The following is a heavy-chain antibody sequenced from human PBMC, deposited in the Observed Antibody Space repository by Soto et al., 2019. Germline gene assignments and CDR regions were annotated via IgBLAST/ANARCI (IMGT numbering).Heavy chain of an antibody. D-gene: IGHD1-26*01. V-gene: IGHV3-74*01. CDR3: TRVGGSVSGMDV. Sequence: GGSLRLSCAASGFTFSIYWVHWFRQAPGKGPVWVSRIDNAGSSARYADSVKGRFTISRDNAKNTVYLQMNSLRAEDTAVYYCTRVGGSVSGMDVWGQGTTVTVSS. CDR2: IDNAGSSA. J-gene: IGHJ6*02. CDR1: GFTFSIYW.